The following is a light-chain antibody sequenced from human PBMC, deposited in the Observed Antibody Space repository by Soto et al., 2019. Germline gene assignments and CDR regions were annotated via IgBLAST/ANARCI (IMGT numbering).Light chain of an antibody. CDR1: QDIRKD. V-gene: IGKV1-6*02. CDR2: GIS. Sequence: AIPMTQSPSSLSAYVGDRVTITCRASQDIRKDLGWYQQKPGKAPKLLIYGISTLQSGVPSRFSGSGSGTDFTLTISSLQPEDFATYYCLQDSSDPYSFGQGTKLEI. CDR3: LQDSSDPYS. J-gene: IGKJ2*03.